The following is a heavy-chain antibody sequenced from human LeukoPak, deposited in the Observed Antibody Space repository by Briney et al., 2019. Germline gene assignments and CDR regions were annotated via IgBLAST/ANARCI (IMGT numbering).Heavy chain of an antibody. V-gene: IGHV4-59*08. CDR1: GGSISSYY. D-gene: IGHD3-16*01. CDR2: IYYSGST. J-gene: IGHJ3*02. CDR3: ASHGGDPISPNDAFDI. Sequence: SETLSLTCTVSGGSISSYYWSWIRQPPGKGLEWIGYIYYSGSTNYNPSLKSRVTISVDTSKNQFSRTLSSVTAADTAVYYCASHGGDPISPNDAFDIWGQGTMVTVSS.